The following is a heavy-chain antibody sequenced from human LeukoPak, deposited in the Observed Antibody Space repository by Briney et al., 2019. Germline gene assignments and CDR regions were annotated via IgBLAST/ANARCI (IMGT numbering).Heavy chain of an antibody. CDR3: TRDARTCHSSGCWKPSDY. V-gene: IGHV3-74*01. Sequence: PGGSLRLSCAASGFNFRIYWMHWVRQAAGKGLVWVSRINSDGTGTYADSVKGRFTISRDNANNTLYLQMNSLRADDTAVYYCTRDARTCHSSGCWKPSDYWGQGALVTVSS. J-gene: IGHJ4*02. CDR1: GFNFRIYW. D-gene: IGHD3-22*01. CDR2: INSDGTGT.